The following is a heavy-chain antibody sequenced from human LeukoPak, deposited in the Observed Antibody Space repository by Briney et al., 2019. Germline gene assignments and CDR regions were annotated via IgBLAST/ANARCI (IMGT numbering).Heavy chain of an antibody. D-gene: IGHD4-17*01. Sequence: PETLSLTCAVYGGSFSGYYWSWIRQPPGKGLEWIGEINHSGSTNYNPSLKSRVTISVDTSKNQFSLKLSSVTAADTAVYYCARQLRRPNRYFDLWGRGTLVTVSS. CDR3: ARQLRRPNRYFDL. J-gene: IGHJ2*01. CDR1: GGSFSGYY. V-gene: IGHV4-34*01. CDR2: INHSGST.